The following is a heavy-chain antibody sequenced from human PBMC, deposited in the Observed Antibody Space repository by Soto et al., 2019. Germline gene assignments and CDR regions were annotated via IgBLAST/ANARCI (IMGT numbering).Heavy chain of an antibody. CDR1: GGSISRSSYY. CDR3: ARHDYGGFGL. CDR2: IYYSGSA. Sequence: QLQLQESGPGLVKPSETLSLTCTVSGGSISRSSYYWGWIRQPPGKGLEWIGSIYYSGSAYYNPSLKSRVTISVDTSKNQFSLKLSSVTAADTAVYYCARHDYGGFGLWGQGTLVTVSS. V-gene: IGHV4-39*01. D-gene: IGHD4-17*01. J-gene: IGHJ4*02.